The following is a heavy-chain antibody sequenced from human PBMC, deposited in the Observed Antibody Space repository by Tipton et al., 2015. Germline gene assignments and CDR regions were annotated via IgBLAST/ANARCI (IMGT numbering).Heavy chain of an antibody. D-gene: IGHD3-22*01. V-gene: IGHV5-51*01. CDR2: INPDDSDT. CDR3: ARHVSFYYDTHGSDALDI. Sequence: VQLVQSGAEVKKAGESLKISCKGSGYSFATYWIGWVRQMPGKGLEWMGIINPDDSDTKYSPSFQGQVTISADKSISTAYLHWSSLKASDTAMYYCARHVSFYYDTHGSDALDIWAQGTMVTVSS. J-gene: IGHJ3*02. CDR1: GYSFATYW.